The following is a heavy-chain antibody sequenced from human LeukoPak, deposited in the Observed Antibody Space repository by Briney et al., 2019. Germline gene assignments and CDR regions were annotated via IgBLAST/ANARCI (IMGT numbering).Heavy chain of an antibody. Sequence: GALRLSCEVSGFTFTNAWMSWVRQAPGKGLEWVGRIKGKVDGGATDYAAPVKGRFTISRDNSKNTLYLQMSSLKTEDTAVYYCTPGYSYGSYFDYWGQGTLVTVSS. CDR3: TPGYSYGSYFDY. D-gene: IGHD5-18*01. V-gene: IGHV3-15*01. J-gene: IGHJ4*02. CDR1: GFTFTNAW. CDR2: IKGKVDGGAT.